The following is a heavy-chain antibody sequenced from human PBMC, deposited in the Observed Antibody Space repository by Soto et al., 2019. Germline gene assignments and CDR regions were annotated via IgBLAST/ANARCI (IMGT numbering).Heavy chain of an antibody. Sequence: ESGGGVVQPGRSLRLSCAASGFTFSSYAMHWVRQAPGKGLEWVAVISYDGSNKYYADSVKGRFTISRDNSKNTLYLQMNSLRAAGTAVYYCARDKSPYSSGWHNRHFDYWGQGTLVIFSA. CDR1: GFTFSSYA. CDR2: ISYDGSNK. V-gene: IGHV3-30-3*01. J-gene: IGHJ4*02. CDR3: ARDKSPYSSGWHNRHFDY. D-gene: IGHD6-19*01.